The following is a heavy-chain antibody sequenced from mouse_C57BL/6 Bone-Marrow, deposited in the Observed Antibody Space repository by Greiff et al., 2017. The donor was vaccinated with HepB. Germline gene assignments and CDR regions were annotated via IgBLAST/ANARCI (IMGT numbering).Heavy chain of an antibody. CDR3: ARWGKFDYDMDY. CDR2: IYPGSGST. Sequence: VQLQQPGAELVKPGASVKMSCKASGYTFTSYWITWVKQRPGQGLEWIGDIYPGSGSTNYNEKCKSKATLTVDTSSSTAYMQLSSLTSEDSSVYYCARWGKFDYDMDYWGQGTSVTVSS. V-gene: IGHV1-55*01. J-gene: IGHJ4*01. CDR1: GYTFTSYW.